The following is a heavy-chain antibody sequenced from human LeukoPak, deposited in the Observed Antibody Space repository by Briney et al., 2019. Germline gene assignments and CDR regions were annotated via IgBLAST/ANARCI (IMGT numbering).Heavy chain of an antibody. V-gene: IGHV3-21*01. J-gene: IGHJ4*02. D-gene: IGHD2-15*01. CDR2: ISSSRSYI. CDR3: AREGGFCFGDTCRFFDF. Sequence: GGSLRLSCAASGFTFSSYWMSWVRQAPGKGLEWVSSISSSRSYIYYADSVKGRFTISRDNAKNSLYLQMNSLGAEDTAVYYCAREGGFCFGDTCRFFDFWGQGTLVTVSS. CDR1: GFTFSSYW.